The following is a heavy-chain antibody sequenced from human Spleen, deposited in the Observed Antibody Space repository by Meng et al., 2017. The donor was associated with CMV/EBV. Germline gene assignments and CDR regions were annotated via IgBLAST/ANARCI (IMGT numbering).Heavy chain of an antibody. CDR2: IKSKPDGGTT. CDR1: GFTFSSYA. Sequence: SCAASGFTFSSYAMSWVRQAPGKGLEWVGRIKSKPDGGTTDYAAPVKGRFTISRDDSKSTLYLQMNSLKTEDTAVYYCTLRPASRPYGWGQGTLVTVSS. CDR3: TLRPASRPYG. J-gene: IGHJ4*02. V-gene: IGHV3-15*01. D-gene: IGHD6-6*01.